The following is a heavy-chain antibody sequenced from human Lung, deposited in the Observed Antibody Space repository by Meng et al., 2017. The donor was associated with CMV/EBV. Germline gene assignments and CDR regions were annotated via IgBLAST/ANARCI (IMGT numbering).Heavy chain of an antibody. V-gene: IGHV4-61*01. CDR1: GGSVSSGSYY. CDR3: AREVRYSSGWYLGGIGYYYCGMDV. Sequence: SETLSLTCTVSGGSVSSGSYYWSWIRQPPGKGLEWIGYIYYSGSTNYNPSLKSRVTISVDTSKNQFSLKLSSVTAADTAVYYCAREVRYSSGWYLGGIGYYYCGMDVWGQGXTVTVSS. J-gene: IGHJ6*02. CDR2: IYYSGST. D-gene: IGHD6-19*01.